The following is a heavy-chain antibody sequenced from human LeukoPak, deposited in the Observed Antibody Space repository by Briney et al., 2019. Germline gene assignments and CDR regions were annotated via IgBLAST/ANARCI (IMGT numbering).Heavy chain of an antibody. D-gene: IGHD4-23*01. Sequence: GGSLRLSCAASGFTFSSFGMRWVRQAPGKGLEWVSSISGSGDGTYHADSVKGRFTISRDNSKNTLFLQVNTLRVEDTAVYYCARVGYGGVLPPGRGMDVWGQGTTVTVSS. J-gene: IGHJ6*02. CDR3: ARVGYGGVLPPGRGMDV. V-gene: IGHV3-23*01. CDR2: ISGSGDGT. CDR1: GFTFSSFG.